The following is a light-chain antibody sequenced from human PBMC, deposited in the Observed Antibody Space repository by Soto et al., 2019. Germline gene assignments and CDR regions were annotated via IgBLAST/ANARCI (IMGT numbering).Light chain of an antibody. J-gene: IGLJ2*01. Sequence: QSALTQPASVSGSPGQSITISCTGTNSDVGGYNYVSWYQQHPGKAPKLMIYEVTNRPSGVSNRFSGSKSGNTASLTISGLQAEDEADYYCRSYTSTSTPVVFGGGTKVTVL. CDR1: NSDVGGYNY. V-gene: IGLV2-14*01. CDR3: RSYTSTSTPVV. CDR2: EVT.